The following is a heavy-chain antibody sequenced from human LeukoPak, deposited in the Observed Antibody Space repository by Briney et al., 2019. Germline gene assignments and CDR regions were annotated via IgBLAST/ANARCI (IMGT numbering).Heavy chain of an antibody. D-gene: IGHD6-19*01. J-gene: IGHJ4*02. Sequence: GGSLRLSCVASGFTFSSYSMNWVRQAPGKGLEWVSSISSSSSYIYYADSVKGRFTISRDNAKNSLYLQMNSLRAEDTAVYYCARSVAVAATNYDYWGQGTLVTVSS. CDR1: GFTFSSYS. CDR3: ARSVAVAATNYDY. V-gene: IGHV3-21*01. CDR2: ISSSSSYI.